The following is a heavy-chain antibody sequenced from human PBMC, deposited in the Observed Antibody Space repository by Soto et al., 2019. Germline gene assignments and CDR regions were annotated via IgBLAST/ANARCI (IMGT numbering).Heavy chain of an antibody. CDR2: IYYSGST. Sequence: PSETLSLTCTVSGGSISSYYWSWIRQPPGKGLEWIGYIYYSGSTNYNPSLKSRVTISVDTSKNQFSLKLSSVTAADTAVYYCASKSLGYSYGYFDYWGQGTLVTVSS. CDR3: ASKSLGYSYGYFDY. CDR1: GGSISSYY. V-gene: IGHV4-59*08. D-gene: IGHD5-18*01. J-gene: IGHJ4*02.